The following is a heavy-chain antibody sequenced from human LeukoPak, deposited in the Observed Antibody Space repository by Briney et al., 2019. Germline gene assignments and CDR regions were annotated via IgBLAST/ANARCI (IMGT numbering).Heavy chain of an antibody. J-gene: IGHJ6*03. V-gene: IGHV3-30*04. Sequence: GGSLRLSCAASGFTFSSYAMHWVRQAPGKGLEWVAVISYDGSNKYYADSVKGRFTISRDNSKNTLYLQMNSLRAEDTAVYYCAREPATSHYYYYYYMDVWGKGTTVTVSS. D-gene: IGHD5-12*01. CDR3: AREPATSHYYYYYYMDV. CDR2: ISYDGSNK. CDR1: GFTFSSYA.